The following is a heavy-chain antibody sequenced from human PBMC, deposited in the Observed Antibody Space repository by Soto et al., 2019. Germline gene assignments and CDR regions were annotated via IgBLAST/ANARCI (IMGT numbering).Heavy chain of an antibody. CDR2: IHSDGSST. CDR3: ARGDRGAFDL. V-gene: IGHV3-74*01. J-gene: IGHJ3*01. CDR1: GFTFSYYW. D-gene: IGHD1-26*01. Sequence: EVQLVESGGGLVRPGGSLRLSCAASGFTFSYYWMHWVRQAPGKGLVWVSRIHSDGSSTTYADFVKGRFIISRDNARNTVDSQMNSVRVEDTAVYYCARGDRGAFDLWGQGTVVTVSS.